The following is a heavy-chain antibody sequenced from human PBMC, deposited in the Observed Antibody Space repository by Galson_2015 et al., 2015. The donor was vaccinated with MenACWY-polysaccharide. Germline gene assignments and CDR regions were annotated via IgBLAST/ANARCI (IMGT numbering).Heavy chain of an antibody. Sequence: SLRLSCAASGFTFSSYWMHWVRQAPGKGLVWVSRINRDGSSTSYADSVKGRFTISRDNAKNTLYLQMNSLRAEDTAVYYCASIVPADYYFDYWGQGTLVTVSS. CDR1: GFTFSSYW. CDR2: INRDGSST. V-gene: IGHV3-74*01. J-gene: IGHJ4*02. D-gene: IGHD2-2*01. CDR3: ASIVPADYYFDY.